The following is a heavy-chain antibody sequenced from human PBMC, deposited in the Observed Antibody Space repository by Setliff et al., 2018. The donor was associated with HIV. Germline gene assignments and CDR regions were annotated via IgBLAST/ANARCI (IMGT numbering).Heavy chain of an antibody. V-gene: IGHV4-59*12. CDR3: AREGGGIVAAVHFDY. Sequence: SETLSLTCTVSGGSISSYYWSWIRQPPGKGLEWIGYIYYSGSTNYNPSLKSRVTISVDTSKNQFSLKLSSVTAADTAVYYCAREGGGIVAAVHFDYWGQGTLVTVS. CDR2: IYYSGST. J-gene: IGHJ4*02. D-gene: IGHD6-13*01. CDR1: GGSISSYY.